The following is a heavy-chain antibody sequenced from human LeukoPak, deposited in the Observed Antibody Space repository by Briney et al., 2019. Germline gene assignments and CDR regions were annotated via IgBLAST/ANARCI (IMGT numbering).Heavy chain of an antibody. CDR2: IYYSGST. D-gene: IGHD2-21*01. Sequence: KPSETLSFNCTVSGGSISSYYWSWIRQPPGKGLEWIGYIYYSGSTNYNPSLKSRVTISVDTSTNQFSLKLSSVTAADTALYYCAREGGSAYCGGDCYLDYWGQGTLVTVSS. V-gene: IGHV4-59*01. CDR1: GGSISSYY. J-gene: IGHJ4*02. CDR3: AREGGSAYCGGDCYLDY.